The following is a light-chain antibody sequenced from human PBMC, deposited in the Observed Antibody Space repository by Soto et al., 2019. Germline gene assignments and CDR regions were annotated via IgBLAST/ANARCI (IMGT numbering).Light chain of an antibody. CDR2: DVT. CDR1: NSDVGAYNY. J-gene: IGLJ1*01. Sequence: QSVLTQPASVSGSPGQSITISCTGTNSDVGAYNYVSWYQQHPGKAPKLMIYDVTNRPSGVSNRFSGSKSGYTASLTISGLQADDEADYYCSSYTTSSTYVFGTGTKVTVL. CDR3: SSYTTSSTYV. V-gene: IGLV2-14*03.